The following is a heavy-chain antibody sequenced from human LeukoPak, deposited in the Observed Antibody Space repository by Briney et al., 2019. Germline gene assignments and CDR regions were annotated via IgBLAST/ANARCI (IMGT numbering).Heavy chain of an antibody. Sequence: SETLSLTCTVSGGSISSSSYYWGWIRQPPGKGLEWIGSIYYSGSTYYNPSLKSRVTISVDTSKNQFSLKLSSVTAADTAVYHCARRPLSGYDFDYWGQGTLVTVSS. V-gene: IGHV4-39*01. CDR1: GGSISSSSYY. J-gene: IGHJ4*02. D-gene: IGHD5-12*01. CDR2: IYYSGST. CDR3: ARRPLSGYDFDY.